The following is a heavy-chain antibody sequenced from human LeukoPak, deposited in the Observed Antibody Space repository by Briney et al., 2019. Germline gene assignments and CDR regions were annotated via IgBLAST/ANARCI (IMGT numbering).Heavy chain of an antibody. D-gene: IGHD3-10*01. J-gene: IGHJ3*02. CDR2: IRYDGSNK. CDR1: GFTFSSYA. V-gene: IGHV3-30*02. Sequence: PGGSLRLSCAASGFTFSSYAMSWVRQAPGKGLEWVAFIRYDGSNKYYADSVKGRFTISRDNSKNTLYLQMNSLRAEDTAVYYCAKHGVWFGESQPNDAFDIWGQGTMVTVSS. CDR3: AKHGVWFGESQPNDAFDI.